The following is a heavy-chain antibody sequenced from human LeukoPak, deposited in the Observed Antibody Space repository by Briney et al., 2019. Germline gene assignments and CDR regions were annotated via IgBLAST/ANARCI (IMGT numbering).Heavy chain of an antibody. V-gene: IGHV4-34*01. CDR2: INHSGST. CDR3: ATHRGYSYVLTFDI. J-gene: IGHJ3*02. D-gene: IGHD5-18*01. Sequence: SETLSLTCAVYGGSFSGFYWSWIPQPPGKGLEWIWEINHSGSTNYNPSLKSRVTISVDKSENQFSLKLSSVTAADTAVYYYATHRGYSYVLTFDIWGQGTMVTVSS. CDR1: GGSFSGFY.